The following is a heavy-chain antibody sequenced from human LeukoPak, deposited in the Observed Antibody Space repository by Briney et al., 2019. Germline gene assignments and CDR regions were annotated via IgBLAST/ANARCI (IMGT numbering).Heavy chain of an antibody. CDR1: GFTFSSYG. V-gene: IGHV3-30*02. J-gene: IGHJ6*02. D-gene: IGHD3-10*01. Sequence: PGGSLRLSCAASGFTFSSYGMYRVRQAPGRGLEWVAFIRYDGSTKYHADSVKGRFTISRDSFKNTLYLQMNSLRAEDTAVYYCAKDAGYYDMDVWGQGTTVTVSS. CDR3: AKDAGYYDMDV. CDR2: IRYDGSTK.